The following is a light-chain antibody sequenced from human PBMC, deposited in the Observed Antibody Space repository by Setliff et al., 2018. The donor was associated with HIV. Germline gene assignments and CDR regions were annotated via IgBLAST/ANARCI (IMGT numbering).Light chain of an antibody. V-gene: IGLV2-14*01. J-gene: IGLJ1*01. CDR2: EVR. Sequence: QSVLTQPASVSVSPGQSITISCTGTSSAVGGYNYVSWYQQHPSKAPKLIIYEVRNRPSGVSNRFSGSKSGNTASLTISGLQAEDEGDYYCSSYAITNTLPFGTGTKVTVL. CDR3: SSYAITNTLP. CDR1: SSAVGGYNY.